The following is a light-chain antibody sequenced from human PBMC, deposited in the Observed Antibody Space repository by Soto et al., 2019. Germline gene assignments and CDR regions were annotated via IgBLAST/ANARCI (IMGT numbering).Light chain of an antibody. V-gene: IGKV3-15*01. CDR3: QQYNNWPPYT. J-gene: IGKJ2*01. Sequence: EIVMTQSPATLSVSPGERATLSCRASQSVSSNLAWYQQKPGQAPRLLIYGASTRATGIPARFSGSGSGTEFTLTISSLQSEDFAVHYCQQYNNWPPYTFGQGTKVDIK. CDR1: QSVSSN. CDR2: GAS.